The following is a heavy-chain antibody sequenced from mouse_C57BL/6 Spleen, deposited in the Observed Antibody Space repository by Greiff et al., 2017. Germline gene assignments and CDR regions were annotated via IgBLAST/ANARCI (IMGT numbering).Heavy chain of an antibody. CDR1: GYTFTGYW. D-gene: IGHD4-1*01. CDR3: ARTSDWVWDAWFAY. J-gene: IGHJ3*01. CDR2: ILPGSGST. V-gene: IGHV1-9*01. Sequence: VMLVESGAELMKPGASVKLSCTATGYTFTGYWIEWVKQRPGHGLKWIGEILPGSGSTNYNEKFKGKATFTADTSSNTAYMQLSSLTTEDSAIXDCARTSDWVWDAWFAYWGQGTLVTVSA.